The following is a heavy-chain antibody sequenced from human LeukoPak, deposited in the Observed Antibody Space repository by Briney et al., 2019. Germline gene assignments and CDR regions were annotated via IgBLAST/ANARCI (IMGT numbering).Heavy chain of an antibody. CDR2: INSDGSST. Sequence: GGSLRLSCAASGLTLSSYWMDCVRQAPGKGLVWVSRINSDGSSTSYADSVKGRFTISRDNAKNTLYLQMNSLRAEDTAVYYCASEGPGFVFPPGMDGWGQGTTVTVSS. D-gene: IGHD2-15*01. CDR1: GLTLSSYW. V-gene: IGHV3-74*01. J-gene: IGHJ6*02. CDR3: ASEGPGFVFPPGMDG.